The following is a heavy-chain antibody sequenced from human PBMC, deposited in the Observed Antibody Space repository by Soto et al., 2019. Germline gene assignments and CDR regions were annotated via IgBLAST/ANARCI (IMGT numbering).Heavy chain of an antibody. J-gene: IGHJ6*02. Sequence: HPGGSLRLSCAASGFTFSSYGMHWVRQAPGKGLEWVAVIWYDGSNKYYADSVKGRFTISRDNSKNTLYLQMNSLRAEDTAVYYCARISGLLWFGELFDSKDYYGMDVWGQGTTVTVSS. CDR1: GFTFSSYG. D-gene: IGHD3-10*01. V-gene: IGHV3-33*01. CDR3: ARISGLLWFGELFDSKDYYGMDV. CDR2: IWYDGSNK.